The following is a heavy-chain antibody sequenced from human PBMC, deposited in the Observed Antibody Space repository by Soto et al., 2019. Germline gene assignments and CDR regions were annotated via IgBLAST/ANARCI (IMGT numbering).Heavy chain of an antibody. CDR2: VTPNSGNA. J-gene: IGHJ3*02. Sequence: ASVKVSCKASGYTFTSFDINWVRQATGQGLEWMGWVTPNSGNAGYAQRFQGRVTMTWSTSISTAYMELSSLRSEDTAVYYCARFRWLATGTTLGAFDIWGQGTMVTVSS. V-gene: IGHV1-8*01. CDR3: ARFRWLATGTTLGAFDI. CDR1: GYTFTSFD. D-gene: IGHD4-4*01.